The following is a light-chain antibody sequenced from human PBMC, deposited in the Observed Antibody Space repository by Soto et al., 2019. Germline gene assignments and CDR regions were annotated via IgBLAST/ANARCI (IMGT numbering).Light chain of an antibody. Sequence: EIVMTQSPGTLSVSPWGRATLSCGASQSVSSNLARYQQKTGQAPRLLIYGASTRATGIPARFSGSGSGTEFTLTITSLQSEDFAVYYCQQYNYWPPKITFGQGTRLEIK. CDR3: QQYNYWPPKIT. V-gene: IGKV3-15*01. J-gene: IGKJ5*01. CDR1: QSVSSN. CDR2: GAS.